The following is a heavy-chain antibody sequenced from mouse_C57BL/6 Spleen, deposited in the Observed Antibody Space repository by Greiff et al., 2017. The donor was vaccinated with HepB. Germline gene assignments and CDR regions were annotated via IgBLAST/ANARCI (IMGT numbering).Heavy chain of an antibody. V-gene: IGHV1-7*01. D-gene: IGHD2-2*01. CDR3: ARSEGAYGYDGGFAY. J-gene: IGHJ3*01. Sequence: QVQLKESGAELAKPGASVKLSCKASGYTFTSYWMHWVKQRPGQGLEWIGYINPSSGYTKSNQKFKDKATLTADKSSSTAYMQLSSLTYEDSAVYYCARSEGAYGYDGGFAYWGQGTLVTVSA. CDR1: GYTFTSYW. CDR2: INPSSGYT.